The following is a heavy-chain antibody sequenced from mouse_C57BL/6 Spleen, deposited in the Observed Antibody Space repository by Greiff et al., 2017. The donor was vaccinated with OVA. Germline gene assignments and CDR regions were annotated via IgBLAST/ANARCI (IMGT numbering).Heavy chain of an antibody. Sequence: EVMLVESGGGLVKPGGSLKLSCAASGFTFSDYGMHWVRQAPEKGLEWVAYISSGSSTIYYADTVKGRFTISRDNAKNTLFLQMTSLRSEDTAMYYCASSYYYGSRYYAMDYWGQGTSVTVSS. D-gene: IGHD1-1*01. CDR1: GFTFSDYG. CDR2: ISSGSSTI. CDR3: ASSYYYGSRYYAMDY. J-gene: IGHJ4*01. V-gene: IGHV5-17*01.